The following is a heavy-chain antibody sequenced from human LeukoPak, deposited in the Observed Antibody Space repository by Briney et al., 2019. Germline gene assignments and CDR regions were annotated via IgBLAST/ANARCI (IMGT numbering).Heavy chain of an antibody. V-gene: IGHV1-46*01. Sequence: ASVKVSCKASGYTFTSYYMHWVRQAPGQGLEWMGIINPSGGSTSYAQKFQGRVTMTRDMSTSTVYMELSSLRSEDTAVYYCARRGDYGNYHYYFDYGGQGTLVTVP. J-gene: IGHJ4*02. CDR3: ARRGDYGNYHYYFDY. D-gene: IGHD4-11*01. CDR2: INPSGGST. CDR1: GYTFTSYY.